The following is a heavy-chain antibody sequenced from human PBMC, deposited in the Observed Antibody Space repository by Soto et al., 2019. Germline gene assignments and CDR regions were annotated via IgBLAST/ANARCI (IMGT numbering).Heavy chain of an antibody. V-gene: IGHV1-69*08. CDR1: GGSISTYS. J-gene: IGHJ4*02. D-gene: IGHD2-8*01. CDR2: IIPILGPA. CDR3: ARLWCMAEDDS. Sequence: QVQLVQSGAEVKKPGSSVKVSCKASGGSISTYSVSWVRQAPGQGLEWMGGIIPILGPAKYAQKFQGRDTTRADESTSLGYMALRSLRSDDTAVYYCARLWCMAEDDSWGQGTRVAVSS.